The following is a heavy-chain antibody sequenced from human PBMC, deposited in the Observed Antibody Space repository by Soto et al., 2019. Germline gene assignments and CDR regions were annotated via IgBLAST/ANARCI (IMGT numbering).Heavy chain of an antibody. CDR3: ARSESSTSRLVIFATGVQGVDIDY. J-gene: IGHJ4*02. CDR2: ISAYNGKT. CDR1: GYTFISYG. D-gene: IGHD2-2*01. V-gene: IGHV1-18*01. Sequence: QVQLVQSGAAVKKTGATVEVSCKASGYTFISYGISWVRQAPGQGLEWMGWISAYNGKTNYAQKFQGRVTITTDTSASEAYMELRRLRSDDTAFFSCARSESSTSRLVIFATGVQGVDIDYWGQGTLGTVSS.